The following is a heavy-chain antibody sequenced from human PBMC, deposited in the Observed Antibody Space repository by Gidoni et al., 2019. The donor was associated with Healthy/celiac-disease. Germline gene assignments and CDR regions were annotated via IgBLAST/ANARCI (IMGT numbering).Heavy chain of an antibody. D-gene: IGHD4-17*01. CDR3: TTDPDDYGDTLLY. V-gene: IGHV3-15*01. CDR2: IKSKTDGGTT. CDR1: GFTFSNAW. J-gene: IGHJ4*02. Sequence: EVQLVESGGGLVKPGGSLRLSCAASGFTFSNAWMSWVRQAPGKGLEWVGRIKSKTDGGTTDYAAPVKGRFTISRDDSKNTLYLQMNSLKTEDTAAYYCTTDPDDYGDTLLYWGQGTLVTVSS.